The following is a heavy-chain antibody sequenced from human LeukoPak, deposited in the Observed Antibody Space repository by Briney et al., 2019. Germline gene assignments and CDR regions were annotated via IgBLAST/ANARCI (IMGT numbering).Heavy chain of an antibody. D-gene: IGHD1-26*01. V-gene: IGHV3-30*02. CDR1: GFTFSSYG. CDR2: IRYDGSNK. Sequence: GGSLRLSCAASGFTFSSYGMHWVRQAPGKGLEWVAFIRYDGSNKYYADSVKGRFTISRDNSKNTLYLQMNSLRAEDTAVYYCARGKWELRLPYFDYWGQGTLVTVSS. J-gene: IGHJ4*02. CDR3: ARGKWELRLPYFDY.